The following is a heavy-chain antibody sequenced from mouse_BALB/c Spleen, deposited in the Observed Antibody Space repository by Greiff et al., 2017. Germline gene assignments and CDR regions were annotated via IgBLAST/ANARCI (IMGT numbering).Heavy chain of an antibody. CDR1: GYSFTGYY. CDR2: ISCYNGAT. Sequence: LVKPGASVKISCKASGYSFTGYYMHWVKQSHGKSLEWIGYISCYNGATSYNQKFKGKATFTVDTSSSTAYMQFNSLTSEDSAVYFCARDITTVVEEGFAYWGQGTLVTVSA. CDR3: ARDITTVVEEGFAY. D-gene: IGHD1-1*01. J-gene: IGHJ3*01. V-gene: IGHV1S34*01.